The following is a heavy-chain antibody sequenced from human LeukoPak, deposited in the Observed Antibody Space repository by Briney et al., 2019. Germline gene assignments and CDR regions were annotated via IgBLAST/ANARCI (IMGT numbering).Heavy chain of an antibody. CDR3: ASSVVVTAQSRHSDY. V-gene: IGHV4-34*01. J-gene: IGHJ4*02. D-gene: IGHD2-21*02. CDR2: ITHSGST. CDR1: GGSFSGYY. Sequence: KPSETLSLTCAVYGGSFSGYYWSWIRQPPGKGLEWIGEITHSGSTNYNPSLKSRVTILVDTSKNQFSLKLSSVTAADTAVYYCASSVVVTAQSRHSDYWGQGALVTVSS.